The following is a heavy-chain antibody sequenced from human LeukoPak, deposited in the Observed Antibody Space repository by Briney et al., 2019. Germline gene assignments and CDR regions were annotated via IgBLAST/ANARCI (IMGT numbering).Heavy chain of an antibody. D-gene: IGHD1-1*01. Sequence: ASVKVSCKASGYSFTSFGISWVRQAPGQGLEWIGWISGYNGDANYARSLQGRITMTRDTSTSTAYMELRGLRSDDTAVYYCARDLVKIQVNYFDLWGQGTLVTVSS. CDR3: ARDLVKIQVNYFDL. V-gene: IGHV1-18*04. CDR1: GYSFTSFG. CDR2: ISGYNGDA. J-gene: IGHJ4*02.